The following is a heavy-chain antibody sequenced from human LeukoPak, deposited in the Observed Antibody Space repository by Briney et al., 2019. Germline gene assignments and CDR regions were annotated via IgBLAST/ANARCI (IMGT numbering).Heavy chain of an antibody. CDR1: GYTFTSNY. V-gene: IGHV1-2*02. Sequence: ASVKVSCKASGYTFTSNYMHWVRQAPGQGLEWMGWINPNSGGTNYAQKFQGRVTMTRDTSISTAYMELSRLRSDDTAVYYCARGNTMIVVVTHWGQGTLVTVSS. D-gene: IGHD3-22*01. J-gene: IGHJ4*02. CDR2: INPNSGGT. CDR3: ARGNTMIVVVTH.